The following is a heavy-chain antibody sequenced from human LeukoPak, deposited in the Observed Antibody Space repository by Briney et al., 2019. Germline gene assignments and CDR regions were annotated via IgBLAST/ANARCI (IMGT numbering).Heavy chain of an antibody. Sequence: GGSLKISCKASAYSFTTDWIGWVRQMPGKGLEWMAVIYPVDSRTRYNPSFEGQISISADQSTTTAYLQWGSLKASDAAMYYCACRKLPDTRSDPWGQGTLVTVSS. CDR1: AYSFTTDW. CDR3: ACRKLPDTRSDP. CDR2: IYPVDSRT. J-gene: IGHJ5*02. V-gene: IGHV5-51*03.